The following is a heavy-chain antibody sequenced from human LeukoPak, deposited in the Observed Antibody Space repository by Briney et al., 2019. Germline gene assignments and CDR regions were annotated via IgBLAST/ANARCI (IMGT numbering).Heavy chain of an antibody. CDR1: GYSFTSYW. D-gene: IGHD2-15*01. CDR2: IYPGDSDT. V-gene: IGHV5-51*01. CDR3: ARSEVVVALNRGWFDP. J-gene: IGHJ5*02. Sequence: GESLKISCKGSGYSFTSYWIGWVRQMPGKGLEWMGIIYPGDSDTRYSPSFQGQVTISADKSISTAYLQWSSLKASDTAMYYCARSEVVVALNRGWFDPWGQGTLVTVSS.